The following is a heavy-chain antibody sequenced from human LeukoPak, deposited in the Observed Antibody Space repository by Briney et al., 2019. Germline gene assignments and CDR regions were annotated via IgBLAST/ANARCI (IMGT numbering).Heavy chain of an antibody. CDR3: AREGDGDFLDY. CDR1: GYTFTGYY. CDR2: IHPNSGGT. J-gene: IGHJ4*02. Sequence: ASVKVSCKASGYTFTGYYMHWVRQAPGQGLEWMGWIHPNSGGTNRAQKLQGRVTMTRDTSISTAYMELSRLRSDDTAVYYCAREGDGDFLDYWGQGTLVTVSS. V-gene: IGHV1-2*02. D-gene: IGHD3-16*01.